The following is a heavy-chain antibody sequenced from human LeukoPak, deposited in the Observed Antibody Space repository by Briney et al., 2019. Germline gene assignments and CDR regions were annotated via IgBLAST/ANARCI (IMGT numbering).Heavy chain of an antibody. CDR1: GGSISSTSYY. CDR2: IYHSGST. J-gene: IGHJ6*03. Sequence: SETLSLTCTVSGGSISSTSYYWGWIRQPPGKGLEWVGSIYHSGSTYYNPSLKSRVTISVDTSKNQFSLKLSSVTAADTAVYYCARELRTGIYYYYMDVWGKGTTVTVSS. D-gene: IGHD3/OR15-3a*01. V-gene: IGHV4-39*07. CDR3: ARELRTGIYYYYMDV.